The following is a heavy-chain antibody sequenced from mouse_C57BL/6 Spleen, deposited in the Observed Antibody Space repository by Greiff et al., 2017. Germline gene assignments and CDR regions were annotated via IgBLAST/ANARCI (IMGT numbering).Heavy chain of an antibody. Sequence: QVQLQQSGPELVKPGASVKISCKASGYAFSSSWMNWVKQRPGKGLEWIGRIYPGDGDTNYNGKFKGKATLTADKSSSTAYMQLSSLTSEDSAVYFCARERQLRLRDYAMDYWGQGTSVTVSS. D-gene: IGHD3-2*02. CDR1: GYAFSSSW. CDR3: ARERQLRLRDYAMDY. J-gene: IGHJ4*01. V-gene: IGHV1-82*01. CDR2: IYPGDGDT.